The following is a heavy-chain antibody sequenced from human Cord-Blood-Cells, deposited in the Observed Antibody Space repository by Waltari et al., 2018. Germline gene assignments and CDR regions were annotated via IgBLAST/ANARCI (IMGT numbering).Heavy chain of an antibody. Sequence: QVQLQESGPGLVKPSETLSLTCAVSGYSISSGYYWGWIRQPPGKGQGWIWSIYHSGRCCANPSRKSRVTISVSTSNNQFALKRSSVSAADTAVYYCARTPEYSSSSYFDYWGQGTLVTVSA. CDR2: IYHSGRC. J-gene: IGHJ4*02. V-gene: IGHV4-38-2*01. CDR3: ARTPEYSSSSYFDY. D-gene: IGHD6-6*01. CDR1: GYSISSGYY.